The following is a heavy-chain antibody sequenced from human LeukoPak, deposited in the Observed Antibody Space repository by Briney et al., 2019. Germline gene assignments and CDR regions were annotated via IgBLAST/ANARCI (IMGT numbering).Heavy chain of an antibody. D-gene: IGHD3-10*01. CDR3: ASGGYYYGSGYYYYMDV. CDR1: GGSISSGSYY. J-gene: IGHJ6*03. Sequence: SETLSLTCTVSGGSISSGSYYWSWIRQPAGKGLEWIGRIYTSGSTNYNPSLKSRVTISVDTSKNQFSLKLSSVTAADTAVYYCASGGYYYGSGYYYYMDVWGKGTTVTISS. CDR2: IYTSGST. V-gene: IGHV4-61*02.